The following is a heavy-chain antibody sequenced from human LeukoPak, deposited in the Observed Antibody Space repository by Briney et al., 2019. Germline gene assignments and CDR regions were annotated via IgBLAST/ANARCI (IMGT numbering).Heavy chain of an antibody. J-gene: IGHJ4*02. V-gene: IGHV4-34*01. D-gene: IGHD3-22*01. Sequence: PSETLSLTCAVYGGSFSGYYWSWIRQPPGKGLEWIGEINHSGSTNYNPSLKSRVTISVDTSKNQFSLKLSSVTAADTAVYYCARRNKLQYYYDSSGYQKAFDYWGQGTLVTVSS. CDR2: INHSGST. CDR1: GGSFSGYY. CDR3: ARRNKLQYYYDSSGYQKAFDY.